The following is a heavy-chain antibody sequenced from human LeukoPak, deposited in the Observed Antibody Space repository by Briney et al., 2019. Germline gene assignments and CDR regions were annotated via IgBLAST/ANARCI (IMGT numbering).Heavy chain of an antibody. Sequence: GASVKVSCKASGYTFTSYGISWVRQAPGQGLEWMGWISAYNGNTNYAQKLQGRVTMTTDTSTSTAYMELRSLRSDDTAVYYCARDGYKGFTGSGSYSYYYYMDVWGKGTTVTISS. D-gene: IGHD3-10*01. V-gene: IGHV1-18*01. CDR1: GYTFTSYG. CDR3: ARDGYKGFTGSGSYSYYYYMDV. J-gene: IGHJ6*03. CDR2: ISAYNGNT.